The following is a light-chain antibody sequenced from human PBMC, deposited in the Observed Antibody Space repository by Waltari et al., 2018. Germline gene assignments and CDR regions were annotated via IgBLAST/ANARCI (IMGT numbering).Light chain of an antibody. J-gene: IGLJ1*01. CDR2: DVV. CDR1: SSAVGGYDA. CDR3: ISYTSRLSYV. Sequence: HSALTQPASVSGSPGQSIAISCPGPSSAVGGYDAVSWYQQPPGKAPKPVIYDVVNPPSGVPNRFSGSKSGNTASLVISGLQADDEADYYCISYTSRLSYVFGTGTKVTVL. V-gene: IGLV2-14*03.